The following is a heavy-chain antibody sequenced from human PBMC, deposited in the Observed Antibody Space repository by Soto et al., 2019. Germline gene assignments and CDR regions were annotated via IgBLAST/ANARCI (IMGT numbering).Heavy chain of an antibody. Sequence: EVQLVESGGGLVKPGGSLRLSCAASGFTFSSYSMNWVRQAPGKGLEWVSSISSSSYIYYADSVKGRFTISRDNAKNSLYLQMNSLRAEDTAVYYCARSPYYDILTGYAPFDYWGQGTLVTVSS. CDR1: GFTFSSYS. D-gene: IGHD3-9*01. J-gene: IGHJ4*02. CDR3: ARSPYYDILTGYAPFDY. CDR2: ISSSSYI. V-gene: IGHV3-21*01.